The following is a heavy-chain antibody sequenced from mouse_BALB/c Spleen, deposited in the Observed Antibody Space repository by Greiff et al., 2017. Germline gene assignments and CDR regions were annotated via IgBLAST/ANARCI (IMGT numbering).Heavy chain of an antibody. Sequence: VHLVESGPGLVAPSQSLSITCTVSGFSLTSYGVHWVRQPPGKGLEWLGVIWAGGSTNYNSALMSRLSISKDNSKSQVFLKMNSLQTDDTAMYYCARDRGTGTYAMDYWGQGTSVTVSS. J-gene: IGHJ4*01. CDR2: IWAGGST. CDR3: ARDRGTGTYAMDY. CDR1: GFSLTSYG. V-gene: IGHV2-9*02. D-gene: IGHD4-1*01.